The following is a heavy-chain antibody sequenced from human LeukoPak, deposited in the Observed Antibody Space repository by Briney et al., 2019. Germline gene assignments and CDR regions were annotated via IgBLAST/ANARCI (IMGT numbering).Heavy chain of an antibody. CDR2: IYPGDSDT. J-gene: IGHJ5*02. CDR1: GYSFTSYW. CDR3: ARSMVRGVNLYFDP. V-gene: IGHV5-51*01. D-gene: IGHD3-10*01. Sequence: GESLKISCKGSGYSFTSYWIGWVRQMPGKGLEWMGIIYPGDSDTRYSQSFQGPVTISTDKSISTAYLQWSSLKASDTAMYYCARSMVRGVNLYFDPWGQGTLVTVSS.